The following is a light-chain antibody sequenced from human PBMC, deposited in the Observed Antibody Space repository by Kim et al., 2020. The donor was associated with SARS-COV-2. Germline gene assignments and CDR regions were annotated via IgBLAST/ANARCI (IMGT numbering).Light chain of an antibody. CDR1: GLRSYY. J-gene: IGLJ2*01. V-gene: IGLV3-19*01. Sequence: VALGPTVRITCQGDGLRSYYATWYQQKPGQAPILVIYGKNNRPSGIPDRFSGSSSGNTASLTITGTQAGDEADYYCNSRDSNDNVVFGGGTQLTVL. CDR3: NSRDSNDNVV. CDR2: GKN.